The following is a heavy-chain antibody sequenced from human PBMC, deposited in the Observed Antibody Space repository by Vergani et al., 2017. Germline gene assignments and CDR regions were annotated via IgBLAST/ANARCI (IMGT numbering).Heavy chain of an antibody. Sequence: QVQLVQSGAEVKKPGASVKVSCKASGYTFTGYYMHWVRQAPGQGLEWTGWINPNSGGTNYAQKFQGRVTMTRDTSISTAYMELSRLRSDDTAVYYCARGPQWLPTPTNTNPDYWGQGTLVTVSS. J-gene: IGHJ4*02. CDR1: GYTFTGYY. CDR2: INPNSGGT. CDR3: ARGPQWLPTPTNTNPDY. D-gene: IGHD3-22*01. V-gene: IGHV1-2*02.